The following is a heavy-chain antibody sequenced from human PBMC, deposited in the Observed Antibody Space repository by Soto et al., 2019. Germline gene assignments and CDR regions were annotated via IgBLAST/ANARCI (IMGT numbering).Heavy chain of an antibody. J-gene: IGHJ4*02. Sequence: NPSETLSLTCAVSGYSISGGYYWGWIRQPPGKGLEWIGSIYHSGSTYFSPSLKSRVTISVDSSKNHLSLKLTSVTAADTAVYFCARGYSGSYFDFWGQGTLVTVSS. D-gene: IGHD1-26*01. CDR1: GYSISGGYY. CDR3: ARGYSGSYFDF. V-gene: IGHV4-38-2*01. CDR2: IYHSGST.